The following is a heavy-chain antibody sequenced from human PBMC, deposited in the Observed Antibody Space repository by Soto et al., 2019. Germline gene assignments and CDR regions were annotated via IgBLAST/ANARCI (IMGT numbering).Heavy chain of an antibody. Sequence: HPGGSLRLSCAASGFTFSSYAMSWVRQAPGKGLEWVSAISGSGGSTYYADSVKGRFTISRDNSKNTLYLQMNSLRAEDTAVYYCAKSLGDYYVSSGLHYYYYVMDVWGQGTTVTVSS. V-gene: IGHV3-23*01. CDR2: ISGSGGST. CDR1: GFTFSSYA. J-gene: IGHJ6*02. D-gene: IGHD3-22*01. CDR3: AKSLGDYYVSSGLHYYYYVMDV.